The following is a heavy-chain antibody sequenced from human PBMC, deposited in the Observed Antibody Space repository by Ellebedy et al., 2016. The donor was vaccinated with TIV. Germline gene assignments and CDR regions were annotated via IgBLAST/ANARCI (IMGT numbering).Heavy chain of an antibody. J-gene: IGHJ5*02. CDR2: ISSSSSYK. D-gene: IGHD4-17*01. Sequence: GESLKISCAASGFTFSSYSMNWVRQAPGKGLEWVSSISSSSSYKYYADAVKGRFIISRDISQNTQYLQMNGLRVEDTAVYYCARGGYGAFPWGQGTLVTVSS. V-gene: IGHV3-21*04. CDR3: ARGGYGAFP. CDR1: GFTFSSYS.